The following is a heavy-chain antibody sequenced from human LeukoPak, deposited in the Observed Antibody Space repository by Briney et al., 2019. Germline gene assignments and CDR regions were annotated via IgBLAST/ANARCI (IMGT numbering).Heavy chain of an antibody. Sequence: GGSLRLSCAASGFTFDDYAMHWVRQAPGKGLEWVSGISWNSGSIGYADSVKGRFTISRDNSRNTLYLQMNSLRTDDTAVYYCARRWSFDDWGRGTLVTVSS. CDR1: GFTFDDYA. CDR2: ISWNSGSI. V-gene: IGHV3-9*01. CDR3: ARRWSFDD. J-gene: IGHJ4*02. D-gene: IGHD6-13*01.